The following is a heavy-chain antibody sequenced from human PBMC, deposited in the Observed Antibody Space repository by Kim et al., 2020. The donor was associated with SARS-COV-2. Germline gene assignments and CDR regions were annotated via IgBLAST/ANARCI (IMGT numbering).Heavy chain of an antibody. D-gene: IGHD3-22*01. Sequence: DSVKGRFTISRDNAKNALYLQMNSLRAEDTALYYCAKEDSSGYSPYYYFDYWGQGTLVTVSS. V-gene: IGHV3-9*01. J-gene: IGHJ4*02. CDR3: AKEDSSGYSPYYYFDY.